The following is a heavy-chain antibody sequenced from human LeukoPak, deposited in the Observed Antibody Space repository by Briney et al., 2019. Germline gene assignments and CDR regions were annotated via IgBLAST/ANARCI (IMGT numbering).Heavy chain of an antibody. D-gene: IGHD3-22*01. CDR3: ARDSDSSAEDYFDY. V-gene: IGHV3-21*01. J-gene: IGHJ4*02. CDR2: ISSSSGYV. CDR1: GFTLSSYS. Sequence: PGGSLRLSCAASGFTLSSYSMNWVRQAPGKGLEWVSSISSSSGYVFYADSMKGRFTVSRDNSKNSLYLQMNTLRAEDTAVYYCARDSDSSAEDYFDYWGQGTLVTVSS.